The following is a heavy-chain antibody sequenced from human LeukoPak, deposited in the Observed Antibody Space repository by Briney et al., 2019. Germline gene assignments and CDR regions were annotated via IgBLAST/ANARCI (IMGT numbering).Heavy chain of an antibody. CDR1: GYSFTSYW. Sequence: GESLKISCKGSGYSFTSYWIGWVRQMPGKGLEWMGIIYPGDSDTRYSPSFQGQVTISADKPISTAYLQWSSLKASDTAMYYCARRYCSGGSCYHFDYWGQGTLVTVSS. V-gene: IGHV5-51*01. CDR3: ARRYCSGGSCYHFDY. J-gene: IGHJ4*02. D-gene: IGHD2-15*01. CDR2: IYPGDSDT.